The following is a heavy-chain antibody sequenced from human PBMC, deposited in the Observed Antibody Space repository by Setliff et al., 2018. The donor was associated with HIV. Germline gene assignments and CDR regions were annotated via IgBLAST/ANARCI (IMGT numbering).Heavy chain of an antibody. Sequence: PSETLSLTCNVSGVSFTSSTYYWGWVRQPPGEGLEWIGSIYYSGTTYYKSSLKSRVTISVDTSESHFSLRLSSVSAADTGVYYCAIRDRSFDFWSGYYQRDFWSQGTLVTVSS. CDR3: AIRDRSFDFWSGYYQRDF. D-gene: IGHD3-3*01. V-gene: IGHV4-39*02. CDR2: IYYSGTT. CDR1: GVSFTSSTYY. J-gene: IGHJ4*02.